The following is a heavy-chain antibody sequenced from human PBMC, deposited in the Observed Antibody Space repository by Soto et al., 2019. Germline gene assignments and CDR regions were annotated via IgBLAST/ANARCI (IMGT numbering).Heavy chain of an antibody. D-gene: IGHD3-9*01. J-gene: IGHJ6*02. CDR2: ISAYNGNT. Sequence: QVQLVQSGAEVKKPGASVKVSCKASGYTFTSYGISWVRQAPGQGLEWMGWISAYNGNTNYAQKLQGRVTMTTDTSTRAAYMELRSLRSDDTAVYYCARDPNSLRYFDSRGMDVWGQGTTVTVSS. V-gene: IGHV1-18*01. CDR1: GYTFTSYG. CDR3: ARDPNSLRYFDSRGMDV.